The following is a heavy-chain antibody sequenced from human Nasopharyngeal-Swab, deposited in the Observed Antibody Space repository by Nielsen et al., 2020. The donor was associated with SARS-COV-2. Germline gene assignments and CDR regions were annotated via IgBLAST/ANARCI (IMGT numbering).Heavy chain of an antibody. J-gene: IGHJ4*02. Sequence: WVRQAPGQGLEWMGRINPNSGGTNYAQKFQGGVTMTRDTSISTAYMELSRLRSDDTAVYYCAKDLLHLGELSFGIDYWGQGTLVTVSS. CDR3: AKDLLHLGELSFGIDY. D-gene: IGHD3-16*02. V-gene: IGHV1-2*06. CDR2: INPNSGGT.